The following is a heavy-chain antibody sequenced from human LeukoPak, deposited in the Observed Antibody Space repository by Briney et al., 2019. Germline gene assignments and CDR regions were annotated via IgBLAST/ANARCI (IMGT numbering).Heavy chain of an antibody. V-gene: IGHV3-23*01. Sequence: GGSLRLSCAASGFTFSSYAMSWVRQAPGKGLEWVSAISGSGGSTYYADSVKGRFTISRDNSKNTLYLQMNSLRAEDTAVYYCEKVWGKVLWRDGFDIWGQDTMVTVSS. D-gene: IGHD3-10*01. CDR2: ISGSGGST. J-gene: IGHJ3*02. CDR1: GFTFSSYA. CDR3: EKVWGKVLWRDGFDI.